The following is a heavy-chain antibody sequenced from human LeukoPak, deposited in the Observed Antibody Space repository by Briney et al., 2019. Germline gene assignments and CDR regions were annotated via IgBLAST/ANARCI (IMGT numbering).Heavy chain of an antibody. J-gene: IGHJ4*02. CDR2: IIPIFGTA. CDR3: ARGDVTLPILVVDLDY. Sequence: AASVKVSCKASGYTFTRTGINWVRQAPGQGLEWMGGIIPIFGTANYAQKFQGRVTITADESTSTAYMELSSLRSEDTAVYYCARGDVTLPILVVDLDYWGQGTLVTVSS. V-gene: IGHV1-69*13. CDR1: GYTFTRTG. D-gene: IGHD2-15*01.